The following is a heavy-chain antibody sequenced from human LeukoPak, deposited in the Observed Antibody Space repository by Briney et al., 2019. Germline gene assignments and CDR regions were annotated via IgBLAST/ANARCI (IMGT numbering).Heavy chain of an antibody. CDR3: AKVRVGTAHFDY. CDR2: IRQDGGAK. V-gene: IGHV3-7*01. D-gene: IGHD2-15*01. CDR1: GFIFNDFW. Sequence: GSLRLSCTASGFIFNDFWMSWVRQAPGEGLEWVANIRQDGGAKNYVDSVKGRFTISRDNSKNTLYLQMNSLRPEDTAVYYCAKVRVGTAHFDYWGQGTLVTVSS. J-gene: IGHJ4*02.